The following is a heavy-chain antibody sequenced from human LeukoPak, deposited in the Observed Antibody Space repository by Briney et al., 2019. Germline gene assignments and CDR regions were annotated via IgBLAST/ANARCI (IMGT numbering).Heavy chain of an antibody. Sequence: SETLSLTCTVSGGSISSYYWSWIRQPPGKGLEWIGYIYYSGGTNYNPSLKSRVTISVDTSKNQFSLKLSSVTAADTAVYYCAREFYYGSGSYYYNWFDPWGQGTLVTVSS. J-gene: IGHJ5*02. CDR3: AREFYYGSGSYYYNWFDP. CDR1: GGSISSYY. CDR2: IYYSGGT. D-gene: IGHD3-10*01. V-gene: IGHV4-59*01.